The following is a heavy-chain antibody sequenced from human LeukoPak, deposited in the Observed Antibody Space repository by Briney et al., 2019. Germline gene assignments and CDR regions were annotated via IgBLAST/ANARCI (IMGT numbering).Heavy chain of an antibody. Sequence: SETLSLTCTVSGGSISSGSYYWSWIRQPAGKGLEWIGRIYTSGSTNYNPSLKSRVTISVDTSKNQFSLKLSSVTAADTAVYYCARIYCGGDCYEGRWFDPWGQGTLVTVSS. CDR1: GGSISSGSYY. CDR3: ARIYCGGDCYEGRWFDP. D-gene: IGHD2-21*02. J-gene: IGHJ5*02. CDR2: IYTSGST. V-gene: IGHV4-61*02.